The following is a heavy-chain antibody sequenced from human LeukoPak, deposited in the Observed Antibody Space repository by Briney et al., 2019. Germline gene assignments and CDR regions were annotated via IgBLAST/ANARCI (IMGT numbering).Heavy chain of an antibody. CDR3: AKDQWAYCGGDCYSSDY. J-gene: IGHJ4*02. V-gene: IGHV3-30*18. D-gene: IGHD2-21*02. Sequence: GVSLRLSCAASGFTFRHCGMHWARQAPGKGLVGGAVMSADWTNKFYAESVKGRFTISRDNSKNTLYLQMHSLRVEDTAVYFCAKDQWAYCGGDCYSSDYWGQGTLVTVSS. CDR2: MSADWTNK. CDR1: GFTFRHCG.